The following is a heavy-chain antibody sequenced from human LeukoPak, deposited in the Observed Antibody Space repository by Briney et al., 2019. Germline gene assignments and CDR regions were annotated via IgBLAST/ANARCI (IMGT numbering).Heavy chain of an antibody. V-gene: IGHV3-7*01. CDR1: GSPFDSYW. J-gene: IGHJ4*02. CDR2: IKHDGSEK. Sequence: GGSLRLSCAASGSPFDSYWMSWVRLAPGKGLEWVANIKHDGSEKTFVDSVKGRLTISRDNAENSLYLQMNSLRAEDTAVYYCARQPIYEAYFDFWGQGTLVTVSS. D-gene: IGHD3-16*01. CDR3: ARQPIYEAYFDF.